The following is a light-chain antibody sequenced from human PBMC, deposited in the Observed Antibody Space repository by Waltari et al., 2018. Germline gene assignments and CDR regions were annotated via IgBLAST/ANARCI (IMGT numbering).Light chain of an antibody. Sequence: MTQSQAVLSVSPGQRATLPCRASETVTSPLAWYQQKPGQAPRLLIYDVSTRAAGIPARFSGSGSETEFTLTVTSLQSEDCAVYYCQQYYEWQTFGPGTKVEIK. CDR2: DVS. V-gene: IGKV3D-15*01. CDR1: ETVTSP. J-gene: IGKJ1*01. CDR3: QQYYEWQT.